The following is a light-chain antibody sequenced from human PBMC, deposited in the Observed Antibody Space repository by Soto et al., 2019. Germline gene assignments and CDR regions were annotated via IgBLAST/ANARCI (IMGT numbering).Light chain of an antibody. CDR3: QHRSNWPPVT. CDR2: DAS. CDR1: QSVSSY. Sequence: EIVLTQSPATLSLSPGERATLSCRASQSVSSYLAWYQQKPGQAPRLLIYDASNRATGIPARFSGSGSGTDYTLPISCLEPEDFAIYYCQHRSNWPPVTFGGGTKVDIK. J-gene: IGKJ4*01. V-gene: IGKV3-11*01.